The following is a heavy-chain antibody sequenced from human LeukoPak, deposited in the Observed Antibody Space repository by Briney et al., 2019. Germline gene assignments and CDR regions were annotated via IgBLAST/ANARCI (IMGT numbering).Heavy chain of an antibody. CDR3: AKGSARSALRYFDWLPYYFDY. J-gene: IGHJ4*02. Sequence: PGGSLRLSCAASGLSFSSYVMSWVRQAPGKGLEWVSGISGSGGSTYYADSVKGRFTISRDNSKNTLYLQMNSLRAEDTAVYYCAKGSARSALRYFDWLPYYFDYWGQGTLVTVSS. V-gene: IGHV3-23*01. CDR2: ISGSGGST. CDR1: GLSFSSYV. D-gene: IGHD3-9*01.